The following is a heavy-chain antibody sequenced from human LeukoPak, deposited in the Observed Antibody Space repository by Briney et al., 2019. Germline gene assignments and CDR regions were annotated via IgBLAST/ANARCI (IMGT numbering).Heavy chain of an antibody. V-gene: IGHV3-30*04. CDR2: ISYDGSNK. Sequence: GGSLRLSCAASGFTFSSYAMHWVRQAPGKGLEWVAVISYDGSNKYYADSVKGRFTISRDNSKNTLYLQMNSLRVEDTAVYYCANYGGSYEFDHWGQGTLVTVSS. CDR3: ANYGGSYEFDH. J-gene: IGHJ4*02. CDR1: GFTFSSYA. D-gene: IGHD1-26*01.